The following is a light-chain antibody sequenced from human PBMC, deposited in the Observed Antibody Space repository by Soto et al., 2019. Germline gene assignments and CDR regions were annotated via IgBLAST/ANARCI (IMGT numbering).Light chain of an antibody. CDR1: RHVYINA. V-gene: IGKV3D-20*02. CDR3: QQRHMWPIT. Sequence: VVLTQSPATLSLSPGEPATLSCRARRHVYINALAWYQQKPGQAPRLLIYGASNRATGIPDRFSGSGSGTDFTLTISSLEPEDSAVYYCQQRHMWPITFGQGTRLEIK. J-gene: IGKJ5*01. CDR2: GAS.